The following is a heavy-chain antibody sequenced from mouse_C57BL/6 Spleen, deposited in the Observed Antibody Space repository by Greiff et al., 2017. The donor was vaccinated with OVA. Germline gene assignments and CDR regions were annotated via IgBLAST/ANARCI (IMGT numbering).Heavy chain of an antibody. J-gene: IGHJ2*01. CDR2: IYPGGGST. D-gene: IGHD1-1*01. CDR1: GYTFTDYT. CDR3: ASEDYYGSSYVGYFDY. Sequence: QVQLQQSGAELVKPGASVKLSCKASGYTFTDYTIHWVKQRPEHGLEWIGYIYPGGGSTKYNEKFKGKATLTADKSSSTASMQLNSPTFADSAVYFCASEDYYGSSYVGYFDYWGQGTTLTVSS. V-gene: IGHV1-78*01.